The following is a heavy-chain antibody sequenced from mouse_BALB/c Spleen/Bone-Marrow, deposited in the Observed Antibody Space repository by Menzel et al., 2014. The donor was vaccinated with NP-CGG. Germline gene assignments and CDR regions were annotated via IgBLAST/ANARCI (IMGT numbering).Heavy chain of an antibody. CDR1: GYTFSSYW. D-gene: IGHD1-2*01. CDR3: AREDGLWYFDV. Sequence: VQLVESGAELMKPGASVKISCKATGYTFSSYWIEWVKQRPGHGLVWIGEILPGSGSTNYNEKFKGKATFTADTSSNTAYMQLSSLTSEDSAVYYCAREDGLWYFDVWGAGTTVTVSS. V-gene: IGHV1-9*01. J-gene: IGHJ1*01. CDR2: ILPGSGST.